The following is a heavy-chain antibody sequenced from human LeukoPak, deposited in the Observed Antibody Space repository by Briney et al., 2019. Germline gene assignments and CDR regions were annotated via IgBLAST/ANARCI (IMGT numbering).Heavy chain of an antibody. Sequence: EASVKVSCKASGGTFSSYAISWVRKAPGQGLEWMGGIIPIFGTANYAQKFQGRVTITTDESTSTAYMELSSLRSEDTAVYYCARASLGRGYFDYWGQGTLVVVSS. CDR1: GGTFSSYA. CDR2: IIPIFGTA. D-gene: IGHD5-24*01. CDR3: ARASLGRGYFDY. V-gene: IGHV1-69*05. J-gene: IGHJ4*02.